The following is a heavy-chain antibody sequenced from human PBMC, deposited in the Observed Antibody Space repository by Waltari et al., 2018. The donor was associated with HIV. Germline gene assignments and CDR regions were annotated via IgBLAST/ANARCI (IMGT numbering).Heavy chain of an antibody. D-gene: IGHD6-6*01. CDR3: ASSLPLGAARRRGRDY. CDR1: GGSFSGYY. V-gene: IGHV4-34*01. Sequence: QVQLQQWGAGLLKPSETLSLTCAVYGGSFSGYYWSWIRQPPGKGLEWIGEINQDGSTNYNTSLKSRVTISVDTSKNQFSMKLSSVTDAETAVYYCASSLPLGAARRRGRDYWGQGTQVTVSS. J-gene: IGHJ4*02. CDR2: INQDGST.